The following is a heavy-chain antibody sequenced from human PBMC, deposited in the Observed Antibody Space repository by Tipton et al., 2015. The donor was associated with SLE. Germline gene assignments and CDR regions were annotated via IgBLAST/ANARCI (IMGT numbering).Heavy chain of an antibody. J-gene: IGHJ2*01. V-gene: IGHV4-59*08. CDR1: GGSISTYY. Sequence: TLSLTCTVSGGSISTYYWSWIRQPPGKGLEWIGYIYYSGSTNYNPSLQSRVTISVDTSKNQFSLKLSSVTAADTAVYYCARHPWSTVVYWYFDLWGRGTLVTVSS. CDR3: ARHPWSTVVYWYFDL. D-gene: IGHD4-23*01. CDR2: IYYSGST.